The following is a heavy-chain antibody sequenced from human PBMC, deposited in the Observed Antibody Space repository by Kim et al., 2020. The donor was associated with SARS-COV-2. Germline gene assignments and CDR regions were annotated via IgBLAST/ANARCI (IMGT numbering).Heavy chain of an antibody. CDR1: GFTFSDYY. Sequence: GGSLRLSCAASGFTFSDYYMSWIRQAPGKGLEWVSYISSSGSTIYYADSVKGRFTISRDNAKNSLYLQMNSLRAEDTAVYYCARDLNSGSYSRLAYYYYYGMDVWGQGTTVTVSS. CDR3: ARDLNSGSYSRLAYYYYYGMDV. J-gene: IGHJ6*02. D-gene: IGHD1-26*01. V-gene: IGHV3-11*01. CDR2: ISSSGSTI.